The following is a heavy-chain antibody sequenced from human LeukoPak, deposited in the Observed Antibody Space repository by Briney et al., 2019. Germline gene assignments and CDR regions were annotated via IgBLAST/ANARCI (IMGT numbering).Heavy chain of an antibody. J-gene: IGHJ5*02. D-gene: IGHD5-18*01. CDR2: ISYDGSNK. CDR1: AINVTTNY. V-gene: IGHV3-30-3*01. CDR3: ARDRGYSYGFNWFDP. Sequence: PGGSLRLSCAASAINVTTNYMTWIRQAPGKGLEWVAVISYDGSNKYYADSVKGRFTISRDNSKNTLYLQMNSLRAEDTAVYYCARDRGYSYGFNWFDPWGQGTLVTVSS.